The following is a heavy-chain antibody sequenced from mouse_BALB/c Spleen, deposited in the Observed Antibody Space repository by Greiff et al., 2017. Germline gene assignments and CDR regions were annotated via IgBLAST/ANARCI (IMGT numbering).Heavy chain of an antibody. CDR2: ISSGGSYT. J-gene: IGHJ2*01. CDR1: GFTFSSYG. V-gene: IGHV5-6*01. CDR3: ARVITTVVAEDYFDY. Sequence: EVKLMESGGDLVKPGGSLKLSCAASGFTFSSYGMSWVRQTPDKRLEWVATISSGGSYTYYPDSVKGRFTISRDNAKNTLYLQMSSLKSEDTAMYYCARVITTVVAEDYFDYWGQGTTLTVSS. D-gene: IGHD1-1*01.